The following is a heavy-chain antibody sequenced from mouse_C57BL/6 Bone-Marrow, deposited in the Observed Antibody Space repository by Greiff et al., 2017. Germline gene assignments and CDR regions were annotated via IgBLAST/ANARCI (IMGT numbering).Heavy chain of an antibody. J-gene: IGHJ4*01. CDR3: ARGYDYDYAMDY. D-gene: IGHD2-4*01. V-gene: IGHV1-39*01. CDR2: INPNYDTT. CDR1: GYSFTDYN. Sequence: EVKLQQSGPELVQPGASVKISCKASGYSFTDYNLNWVKQSNGKSLEWIGVINPNYDTTSSNQKFKGKATLTVDQSSSTAYMQLNSLTSEDSAVYYCARGYDYDYAMDYWGQGTSVTVSS.